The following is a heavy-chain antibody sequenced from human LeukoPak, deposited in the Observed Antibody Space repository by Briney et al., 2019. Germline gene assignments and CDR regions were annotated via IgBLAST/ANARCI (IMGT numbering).Heavy chain of an antibody. V-gene: IGHV3-23*01. CDR2: ISTSGGST. CDR1: GFTFSSYA. D-gene: IGHD1-26*01. CDR3: AKERSGSYSDFDY. Sequence: GSLRLSCMASGFTFSSYAMSWVRQAPGKGLEWVSGISTSGGSTYYADSVKGRFTISRDNSGDTLYLQLNSLSAEDTAIYYCAKERSGSYSDFDYWGQGTLVTVSS. J-gene: IGHJ4*02.